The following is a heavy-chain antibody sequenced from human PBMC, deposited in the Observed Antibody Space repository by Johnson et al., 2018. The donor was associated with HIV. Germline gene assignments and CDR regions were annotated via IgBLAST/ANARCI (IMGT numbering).Heavy chain of an antibody. J-gene: IGHJ3*02. CDR1: GFTFSSYA. Sequence: VQLVESGGGVVQPGRSLRLSCAASGFTFSSYAMHWVRQAPGKGLEWVAVISYDGSNKYYADSVKGRFTISRDNSKNTLYLQMNSLRAEDTAVYYCARDRSSGCRLCGFDIWGRGTLVTVSS. D-gene: IGHD6-19*01. CDR2: ISYDGSNK. V-gene: IGHV3-30-3*01. CDR3: ARDRSSGCRLCGFDI.